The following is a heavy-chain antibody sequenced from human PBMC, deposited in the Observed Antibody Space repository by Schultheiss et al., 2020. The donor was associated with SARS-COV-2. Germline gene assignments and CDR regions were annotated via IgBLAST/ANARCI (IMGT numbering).Heavy chain of an antibody. D-gene: IGHD2-2*02. CDR2: ISSSGSTI. J-gene: IGHJ6*02. CDR3: ARVLDCSSTSCYIDYYYGMDV. CDR1: GFTFSDYY. Sequence: GGSLRLSCAASGFTFSDYYMSWIRQAPGKGLEWVSYISSSGSTIYYADSVKGRFTISRDNAKNSLYLQMNSLRAEDTAVYYCARVLDCSSTSCYIDYYYGMDVWGQGTTVTVSS. V-gene: IGHV3-11*01.